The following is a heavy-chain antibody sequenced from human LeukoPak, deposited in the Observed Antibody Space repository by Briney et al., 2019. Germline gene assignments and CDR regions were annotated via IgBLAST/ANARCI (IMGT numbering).Heavy chain of an antibody. CDR2: VYHTGST. V-gene: IGHV4-59*01. D-gene: IGHD2-2*01. J-gene: IGHJ2*01. Sequence: PSETLSLTCTVSGDSISGYYWSWIRQPPGKGLEWIGHVYHTGSTNSNPSLKSRVTISIDTSKNQFSLRLSSVTAADTAVYFCARDYSTSFLYFDLWGRGTLVTVSS. CDR1: GDSISGYY. CDR3: ARDYSTSFLYFDL.